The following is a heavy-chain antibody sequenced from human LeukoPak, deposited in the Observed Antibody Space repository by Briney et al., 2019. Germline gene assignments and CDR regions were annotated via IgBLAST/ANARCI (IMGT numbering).Heavy chain of an antibody. CDR3: ARHSGFSSSLEVCDY. J-gene: IGHJ4*02. CDR2: ISAYNGNT. D-gene: IGHD6-13*01. Sequence: GASVKVSCKXSGYTFTSYGISWVRQAPGQGLEWMGWISAYNGNTNYAQKLQGRVTMTTDTSTSTAYMELRSLRSDDTAVYYCARHSGFSSSLEVCDYWGQGTLVTVSS. V-gene: IGHV1-18*01. CDR1: GYTFTSYG.